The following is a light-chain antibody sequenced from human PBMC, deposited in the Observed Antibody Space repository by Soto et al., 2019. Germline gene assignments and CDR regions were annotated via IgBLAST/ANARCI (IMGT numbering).Light chain of an antibody. CDR1: TSNVANNF. CDR3: GSWDSSLTANV. J-gene: IGLJ1*01. V-gene: IGLV1-51*01. CDR2: DDI. Sequence: QSVLTQPPSVSAAPGQKVTISCSGTTSNVANNFVSWYQQFLGKAPKLLIYDDIRRPSGIPDRFSASKSGTSATLGITGLQTGDEADYYCGSWDSSLTANVFGTGTKVTVL.